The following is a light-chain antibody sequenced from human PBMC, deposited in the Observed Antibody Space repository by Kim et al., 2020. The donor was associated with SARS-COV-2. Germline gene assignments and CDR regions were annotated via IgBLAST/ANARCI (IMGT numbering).Light chain of an antibody. J-gene: IGKJ4*01. CDR2: EAT. V-gene: IGKV1-33*01. Sequence: DIQLTQSPSSLSASVGDRVTITCLASQDISNSLNWDQQKPGEPPKLLIYEATNLETGVPIRFTGSTSVTDFTFTISSLQPEDIATYYCQQYDGVPFTFGGGTKVDIK. CDR3: QQYDGVPFT. CDR1: QDISNS.